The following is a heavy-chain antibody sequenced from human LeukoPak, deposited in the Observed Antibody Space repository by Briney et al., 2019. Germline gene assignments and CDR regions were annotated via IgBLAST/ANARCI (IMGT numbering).Heavy chain of an antibody. D-gene: IGHD6-13*01. CDR1: GFTFSSYS. Sequence: PGGSLRLSCAASGFTFSSYSMNWVRQAPGKGMEWVSYISSSSSYIYYADSVKGRFTISRDNAKNALYLQMNSLRAEDTAVYYCARTYSSSWYTAFDIWGQGTMVTVSS. V-gene: IGHV3-21*01. J-gene: IGHJ3*02. CDR3: ARTYSSSWYTAFDI. CDR2: ISSSSSYI.